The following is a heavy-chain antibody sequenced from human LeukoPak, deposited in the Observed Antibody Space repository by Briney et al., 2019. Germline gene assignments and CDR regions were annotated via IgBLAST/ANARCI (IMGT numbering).Heavy chain of an antibody. CDR1: GGGISSSSYY. D-gene: IGHD5-18*01. CDR2: IYYSGST. Sequence: SETLSLTCTVSGGGISSSSYYWGGIRQPPGKGLEWIGSIYYSGSTYYNPSLKSRVTISVDTSKNQFSLKLSSVTAADTAVYYCARVRYSYGLLFDYWGQGTLVTVSS. J-gene: IGHJ4*02. CDR3: ARVRYSYGLLFDY. V-gene: IGHV4-39*07.